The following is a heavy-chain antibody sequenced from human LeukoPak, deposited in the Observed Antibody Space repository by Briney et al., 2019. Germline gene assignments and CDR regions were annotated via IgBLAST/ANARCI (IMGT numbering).Heavy chain of an antibody. J-gene: IGHJ4*02. CDR1: GGSISSYY. Sequence: PSETLSLTCTVSGGSISSYYWSWIRQPPGKGLEWIGYIYYSGSTNYNPSLKSRVTISVDTSKNQFSLKLSSVTAADTAVYYCARVSFGSSWEEHWGQGTLVPVSS. D-gene: IGHD6-13*01. V-gene: IGHV4-59*01. CDR2: IYYSGST. CDR3: ARVSFGSSWEEH.